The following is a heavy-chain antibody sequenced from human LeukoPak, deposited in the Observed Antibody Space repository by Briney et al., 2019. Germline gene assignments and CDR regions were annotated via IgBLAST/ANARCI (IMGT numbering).Heavy chain of an antibody. CDR3: ARTAGLVVVIGVPVDY. D-gene: IGHD3-22*01. Sequence: GGSLRLSCAASGFTFSSYWMSWVRQAPGKGLEWVANIKQDGSEKYFVDSVKGRFTISKDNAKNSLYLQMNSLRAEDTALYYCARTAGLVVVIGVPVDYWGQGTLVTVSS. V-gene: IGHV3-7*03. CDR1: GFTFSSYW. J-gene: IGHJ4*02. CDR2: IKQDGSEK.